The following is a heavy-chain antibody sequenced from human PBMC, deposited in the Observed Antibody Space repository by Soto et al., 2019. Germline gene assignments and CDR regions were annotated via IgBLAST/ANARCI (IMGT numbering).Heavy chain of an antibody. CDR2: IIPIFGTA. V-gene: IGHV1-69*06. CDR3: ARDRGYYGSDDPDYYYGMDV. D-gene: IGHD3-10*01. CDR1: GGTFSSYA. Sequence: GAAVKFSCKASGGTFSSYAISWVRQAPGQGLEWMGGIIPIFGTANYAQKFQGRVTITADKSTSTAYMELSSLRSEDTAVYYCARDRGYYGSDDPDYYYGMDVWGQGTTVTGSS. J-gene: IGHJ6*02.